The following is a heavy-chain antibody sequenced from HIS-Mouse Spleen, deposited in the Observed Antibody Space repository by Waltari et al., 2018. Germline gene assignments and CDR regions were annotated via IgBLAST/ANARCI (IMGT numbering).Heavy chain of an antibody. V-gene: IGHV4-39*07. CDR3: AREIPYSSSWYDWYFDL. CDR1: GGSISSSSYH. CDR2: IYYSGST. J-gene: IGHJ2*01. Sequence: QLPLQESGPGLVKPSETLSLTCTVPGGSISSSSYHLGRIRQPPGKGLEWIGSIYYSGSTYYNPSLKSRVTISVDTSKNQFSLKLSSVTAADTAVYYCAREIPYSSSWYDWYFDLWGRGTLVTVSS. D-gene: IGHD6-13*01.